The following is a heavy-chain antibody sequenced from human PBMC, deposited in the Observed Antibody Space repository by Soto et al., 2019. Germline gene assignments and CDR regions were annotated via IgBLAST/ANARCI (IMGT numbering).Heavy chain of an antibody. CDR3: ARWHSSSGYYGMDV. D-gene: IGHD6-25*01. CDR2: IYYSGST. V-gene: IGHV4-59*01. J-gene: IGHJ6*02. Sequence: PSETLSLTCAVYGGSFSGYYWSWIRQPPGKGLEWIAYIYYSGSTNYNPSFKSRVIVSVDTSRNQFALKLNSVTAADTAVYYCARWHSSSGYYGMDVWGQGTTVTVSS. CDR1: GGSFSGYY.